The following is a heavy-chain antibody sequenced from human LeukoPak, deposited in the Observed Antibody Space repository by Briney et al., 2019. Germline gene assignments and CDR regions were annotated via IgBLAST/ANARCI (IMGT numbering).Heavy chain of an antibody. CDR3: ARAYSSSSNNWFDP. CDR2: IKQDGSEK. CDR1: GFTFSSYW. D-gene: IGHD6-13*01. J-gene: IGHJ5*02. V-gene: IGHV3-7*04. Sequence: GGSLRLSCAASGFTFSSYWMSWVRQAPGKGLEWVANIKQDGSEKYYVDSVKGRFTISRDNAKNSLYLQMNSLTAEDTAVYYCARAYSSSSNNWFDPWGQGTLVTVSS.